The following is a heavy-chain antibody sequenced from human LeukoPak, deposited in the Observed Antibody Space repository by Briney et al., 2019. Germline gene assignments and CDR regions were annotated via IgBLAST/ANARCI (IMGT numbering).Heavy chain of an antibody. D-gene: IGHD3-10*01. CDR1: GGSISSSSYY. Sequence: SETLSLTCTVSGGSISSSSYYWGWIRQPPGKGLEWIGSIYYSGSTYYNPSLKSRVTISVDTSKNQFSLKLSSVTAADTAVYYCARPGYYGMDVWGQGTTVTDSS. V-gene: IGHV4-39*01. J-gene: IGHJ6*02. CDR3: ARPGYYGMDV. CDR2: IYYSGST.